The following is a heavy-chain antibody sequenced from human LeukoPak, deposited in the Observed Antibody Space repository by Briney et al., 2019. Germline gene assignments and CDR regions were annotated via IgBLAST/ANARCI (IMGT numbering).Heavy chain of an antibody. V-gene: IGHV1-8*01. J-gene: IGHJ6*03. CDR2: MNPNSGNT. CDR1: GYTFTSYD. D-gene: IGHD6-13*01. Sequence: ASVKVSCTASGYTFTSYDINWVRQATGQGLEWMGWMNPNSGNTGYAQRFQGRVTMTRNTSISTAYMELSSLRSEDTAVYYCARGLEQVAAAGTRGYYYYYMDVWGKGTTVTVSS. CDR3: ARGLEQVAAAGTRGYYYYYMDV.